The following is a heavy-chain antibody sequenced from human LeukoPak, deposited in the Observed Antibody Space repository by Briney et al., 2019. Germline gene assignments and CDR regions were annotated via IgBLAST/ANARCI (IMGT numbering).Heavy chain of an antibody. Sequence: GASVKVSCKASGYTFTSYDINWVRQATGQGLEWMGWMNPNSGNTGYAQKFQGRVTMTRNTSISTAYMELSSLRSEDTSVYYCARGLAGAVAGTSRNYYYYYYMDVWGKGTTVTVSS. V-gene: IGHV1-8*01. CDR1: GYTFTSYD. CDR2: MNPNSGNT. D-gene: IGHD6-19*01. CDR3: ARGLAGAVAGTSRNYYYYYYMDV. J-gene: IGHJ6*03.